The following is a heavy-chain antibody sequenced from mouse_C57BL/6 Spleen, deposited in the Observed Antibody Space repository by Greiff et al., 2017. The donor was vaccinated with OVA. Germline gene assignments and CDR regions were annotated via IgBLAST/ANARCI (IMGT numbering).Heavy chain of an antibody. Sequence: VQLQQSGPELVKPGASVKISCKASGYTFTDYYMNWVKQSHGKSLEWIGDINPNNGGTSYNQKFKGKATLTVDKSSSTAYMELRSLTSEDSAVYYCAREYYYGIDYWGQGTTLTVSS. CDR2: INPNNGGT. D-gene: IGHD1-1*01. V-gene: IGHV1-26*01. J-gene: IGHJ2*01. CDR1: GYTFTDYY. CDR3: AREYYYGIDY.